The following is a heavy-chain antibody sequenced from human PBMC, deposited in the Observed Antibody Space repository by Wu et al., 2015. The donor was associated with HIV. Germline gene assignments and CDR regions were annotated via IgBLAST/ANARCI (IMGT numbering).Heavy chain of an antibody. CDR2: IIPIFGTA. CDR3: ARDTGYCSSTSCPAAFDI. J-gene: IGHJ3*02. CDR1: GGTFSSYA. D-gene: IGHD2-2*01. V-gene: IGHV1-69*05. Sequence: QVQLVQSGAEVKKPGSSVKVSCKASGGTFSSYAISWVRQAPGQGLEWMGGIIPIFGTANYAQKFQGRVTITTDESTSTAYMELSSLRSEDTAVYYCARDTGYCSSTSCPAAFDIWGQGTMVTVSS.